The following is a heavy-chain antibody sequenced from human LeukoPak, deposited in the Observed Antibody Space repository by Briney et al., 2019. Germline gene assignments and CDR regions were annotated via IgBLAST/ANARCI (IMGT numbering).Heavy chain of an antibody. Sequence: KPSETLSLTCTVSGGSISSSSYYWGWIRQPPGKGLEWIGSIYYSGSTYYNPSLKSRVTISVDTSKNQFSLKLSSVTAADTAVYYCARSVGDFFSGRRHLDYWGQGTLVTVSS. CDR2: IYYSGST. J-gene: IGHJ4*02. CDR1: GGSISSSSYY. D-gene: IGHD1-26*01. V-gene: IGHV4-39*01. CDR3: ARSVGDFFSGRRHLDY.